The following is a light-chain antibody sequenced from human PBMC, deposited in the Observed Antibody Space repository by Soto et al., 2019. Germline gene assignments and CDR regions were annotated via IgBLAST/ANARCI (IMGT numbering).Light chain of an antibody. V-gene: IGKV1-5*01. CDR1: QSISSW. Sequence: ITVTQSPSTLSASIGDRFTITCRASQSISSWLAWYQQKPGKAPKLLIYDASSLESGVPSRFSGSGSGTEFTLTISSLKPDDFATYYCQQYNSYLFGQGANVDIK. J-gene: IGKJ1*01. CDR3: QQYNSYL. CDR2: DAS.